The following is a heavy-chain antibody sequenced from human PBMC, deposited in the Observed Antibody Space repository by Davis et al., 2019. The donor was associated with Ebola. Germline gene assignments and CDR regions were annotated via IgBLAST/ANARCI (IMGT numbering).Heavy chain of an antibody. CDR2: IYHSGST. Sequence: SETLSLTCAVSGGSISSSNWWSWVRQPPGKGLEWIGEIYHSGSTNYNPSLKSRVTISVDKSKNQFSLKLSSVTAADTAVYYCAGGVVPAAIVYYYYMDVWGKGTTVTVSS. V-gene: IGHV4-4*02. CDR1: GGSISSSNW. D-gene: IGHD2-2*02. J-gene: IGHJ6*03. CDR3: AGGVVPAAIVYYYYMDV.